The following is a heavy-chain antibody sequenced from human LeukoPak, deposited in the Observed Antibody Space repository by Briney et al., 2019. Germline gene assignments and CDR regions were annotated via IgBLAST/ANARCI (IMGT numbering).Heavy chain of an antibody. V-gene: IGHV4-59*01. CDR3: ARVGHNLSSSSEQFDY. J-gene: IGHJ4*02. D-gene: IGHD6-6*01. Sequence: SETLSLTCTVSGGSISSYYWSWIRQPPGKGLEWIGYIYYSGSTNYNPSLKSRVTISVDTSKNQFSLKLSSVTAADTAVYYCARVGHNLSSSSEQFDYWGREPWSPSPQ. CDR2: IYYSGST. CDR1: GGSISSYY.